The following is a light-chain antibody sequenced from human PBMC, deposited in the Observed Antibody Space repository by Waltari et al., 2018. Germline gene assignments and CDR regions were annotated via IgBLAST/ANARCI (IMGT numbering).Light chain of an antibody. CDR2: GNS. J-gene: IGLJ3*02. V-gene: IGLV1-40*01. CDR1: SSNIGAGYD. Sequence: QSVLTQPPSVSGAPGQRVTITCTGSSSNIGAGYDVHGNQQLPGTAPKLLIYGNSNRPSGVPDRCSGSKSGTSASLAITGLQAEDEADYYCQSYDSSLSGSWVFGGGTKLTVL. CDR3: QSYDSSLSGSWV.